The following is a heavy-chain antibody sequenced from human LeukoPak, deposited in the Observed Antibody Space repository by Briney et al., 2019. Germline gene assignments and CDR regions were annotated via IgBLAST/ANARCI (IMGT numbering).Heavy chain of an antibody. Sequence: PGGSLRLSCEASGFSFSSYWMTWVRQPPGKGPEWVANIKQDESEKYSVDSVKGRFTISRDNAKYSLYLHMNSLRAEDTAVYYCARVHHSSSWGTDDCWGQGTLVTVSS. J-gene: IGHJ4*02. CDR1: GFSFSSYW. V-gene: IGHV3-7*01. D-gene: IGHD6-13*01. CDR3: ARVHHSSSWGTDDC. CDR2: IKQDESEK.